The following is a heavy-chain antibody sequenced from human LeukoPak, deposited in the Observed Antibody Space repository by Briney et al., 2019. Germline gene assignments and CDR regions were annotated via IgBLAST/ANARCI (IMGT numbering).Heavy chain of an antibody. J-gene: IGHJ3*02. CDR3: ARRGNMSSHAFDI. CDR2: IKSSDTST. CDR1: GFSFSDSY. D-gene: IGHD2/OR15-2a*01. Sequence: GGSLRLSCAASGFSFSDSYMSWIRQAPGQGLEWLSYIKSSDTSTFYADFVKGRFTVSRDNAKNSLYLQMNSLRAEDTAVYYCARRGNMSSHAFDIWGQGTVVTVSS. V-gene: IGHV3-11*01.